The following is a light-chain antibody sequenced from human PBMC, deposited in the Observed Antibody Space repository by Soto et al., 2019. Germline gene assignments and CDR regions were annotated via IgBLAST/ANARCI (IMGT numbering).Light chain of an antibody. CDR3: QQYNDWPLT. V-gene: IGKV3-15*01. J-gene: IGKJ3*01. CDR2: GAS. Sequence: EIVMTQSPATLSVSPGEGATLSCRASQSVRSSLAWYQQKPGQAPRLLISGASTRATGIPARFSGSGSATEFTLTISSLQSEDSAVYYCQQYNDWPLTFGPGTTVDIK. CDR1: QSVRSS.